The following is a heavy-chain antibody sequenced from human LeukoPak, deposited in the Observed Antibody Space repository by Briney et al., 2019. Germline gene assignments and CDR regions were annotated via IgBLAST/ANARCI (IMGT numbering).Heavy chain of an antibody. Sequence: GGSLRLSCEASGFTFSRFAMTWVRQAPGKGLEWVSTIGGLGESTNYADSVKGRFTISRDNSRNTLYLQMNNLRAEDTAVYYCAKDRDIILTGHGMDVWGQGTTVTVSS. CDR2: IGGLGEST. J-gene: IGHJ6*02. V-gene: IGHV3-23*01. CDR1: GFTFSRFA. CDR3: AKDRDIILTGHGMDV. D-gene: IGHD3-9*01.